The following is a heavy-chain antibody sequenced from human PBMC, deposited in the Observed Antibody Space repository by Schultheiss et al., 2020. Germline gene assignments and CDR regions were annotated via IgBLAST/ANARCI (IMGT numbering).Heavy chain of an antibody. CDR1: GFTFSSYG. J-gene: IGHJ5*02. CDR2: ISYDGSNK. Sequence: GGSLRLSCAASGFTFSSYGMHWVRQAPGKGLEWVAVISYDGSNKYYADSVKGRFTISRDNSKNTLYLQMNSLRAEDTAVYYCARDSSKLGFDPWGQGTLVNVSS. V-gene: IGHV3-30*03. D-gene: IGHD1-1*01. CDR3: ARDSSKLGFDP.